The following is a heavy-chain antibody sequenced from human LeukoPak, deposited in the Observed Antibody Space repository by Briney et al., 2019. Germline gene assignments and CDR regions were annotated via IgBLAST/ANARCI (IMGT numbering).Heavy chain of an antibody. CDR3: ARGFYGDTTLPFDY. CDR1: GGSISSGGYY. J-gene: IGHJ4*02. Sequence: SETLSLTCTVFGGSISSGGYYWSWIRQHPGKGLEWIGYIYYSGSTYYNPSVKSRVTITVNTSKNQFSLNLSSVTAADTAVYYCARGFYGDTTLPFDYWGQGTLVTVSS. V-gene: IGHV4-31*03. CDR2: IYYSGST. D-gene: IGHD4-17*01.